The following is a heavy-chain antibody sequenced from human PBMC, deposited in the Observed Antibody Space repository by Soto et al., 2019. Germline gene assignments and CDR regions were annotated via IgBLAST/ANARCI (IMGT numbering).Heavy chain of an antibody. Sequence: LRVSCAASGFTFSSYGMHWVRQAPGKGLEWVAVISYDGSNKYYADSVKGRFTISRDNSKNTLYLQMNSLRAEDTAVYYCAKEGTAMVYGMDVWGKGTKGTVS. CDR1: GFTFSSYG. CDR3: AKEGTAMVYGMDV. CDR2: ISYDGSNK. V-gene: IGHV3-30*18. J-gene: IGHJ6*04. D-gene: IGHD5-18*01.